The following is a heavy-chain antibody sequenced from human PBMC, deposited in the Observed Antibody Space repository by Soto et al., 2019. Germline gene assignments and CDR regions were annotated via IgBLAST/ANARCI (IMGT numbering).Heavy chain of an antibody. CDR3: ARDIFAWAPTAYAFDI. D-gene: IGHD3-3*02. V-gene: IGHV3-30-3*01. Sequence: QVQLVESGGGVVQPGRSLRLSCAASGFTFSSYAMHWVRQAPGKGLEWVAVISYDGSNKYYADSVKGRFTISRDNSKNTLYLQMNSLIAEDTAVYYCARDIFAWAPTAYAFDIWGQGTMVTVSS. CDR2: ISYDGSNK. J-gene: IGHJ3*02. CDR1: GFTFSSYA.